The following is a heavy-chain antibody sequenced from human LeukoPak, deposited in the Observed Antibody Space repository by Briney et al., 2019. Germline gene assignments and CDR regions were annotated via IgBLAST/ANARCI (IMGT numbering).Heavy chain of an antibody. CDR3: ARDWSREVATDY. Sequence: GGSLRLSCEASGFTFSSYSMNWVRQAPGKGLEWVSSISSSSSYIYYADSVKGRFTISRDNAKNSLYLQMNSLRAEDTAVYYCARDWSREVATDYWGQGTLVTVSS. D-gene: IGHD5-12*01. J-gene: IGHJ4*02. V-gene: IGHV3-21*01. CDR1: GFTFSSYS. CDR2: ISSSSSYI.